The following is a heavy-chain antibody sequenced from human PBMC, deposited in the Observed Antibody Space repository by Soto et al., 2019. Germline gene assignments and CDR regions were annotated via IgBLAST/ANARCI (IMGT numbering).Heavy chain of an antibody. D-gene: IGHD1-20*01. V-gene: IGHV1-69*13. J-gene: IGHJ6*02. CDR1: GGTFSSYA. CDR2: IITIFGTA. CDR3: ARNIAPLTGTTYYYYGMDV. Sequence: SVKVSCKASGGTFSSYAISWVRQAPGQGLEWMGGIITIFGTANYAQKFQGRVTITADESTSTAYMELSSLRSEDTAVYYCARNIAPLTGTTYYYYGMDVWGQGTTVTVSS.